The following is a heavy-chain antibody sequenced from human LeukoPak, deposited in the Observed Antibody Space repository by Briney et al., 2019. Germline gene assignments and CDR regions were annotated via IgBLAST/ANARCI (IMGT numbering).Heavy chain of an antibody. CDR3: ARDRPITIFGVVIVP. V-gene: IGHV4-4*07. D-gene: IGHD3-3*01. CDR1: GGSISSYY. J-gene: IGHJ5*02. CDR2: IYTSGST. Sequence: SETLSLTCTVSGGSISSYYWSWIRQPAGKGLEWIGRIYTSGSTNYNPSLKSRVTMSVDTSKNQYSLKLSSVTAADTAVYYCARDRPITIFGVVIVPWGQGTLVTVSS.